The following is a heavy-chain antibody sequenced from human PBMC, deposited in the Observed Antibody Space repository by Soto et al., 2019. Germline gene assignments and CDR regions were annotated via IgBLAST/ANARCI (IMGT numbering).Heavy chain of an antibody. J-gene: IGHJ4*02. CDR1: GFTFSSYS. CDR3: ARDDFWSGYYMGVDY. Sequence: EVQLVESGGGLVQPGGSLRLSCAASGFTFSSYSMNWVRQAPGKGPEWVSYISSSSSTIYYADSVKGRFTISRDNAKNSLYLQMNSLRAEDTAVYYCARDDFWSGYYMGVDYWGQGTLVTVSS. V-gene: IGHV3-48*01. D-gene: IGHD3-3*01. CDR2: ISSSSSTI.